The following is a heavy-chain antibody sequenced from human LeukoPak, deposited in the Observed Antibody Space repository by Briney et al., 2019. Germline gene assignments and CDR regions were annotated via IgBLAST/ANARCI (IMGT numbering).Heavy chain of an antibody. J-gene: IGHJ3*02. CDR1: GFTFSSYA. CDR3: AKDLDYYDSSGYSNAFDI. D-gene: IGHD3-22*01. CDR2: ISGSGGST. V-gene: IGHV3-23*01. Sequence: PGGSLRLSCAASGFTFSSYAMSWVRQAPGKGLEWVSAISGSGGSTYYADSVKGRFTISRDNSKNTLYLQMNSLRAEDTAVYYCAKDLDYYDSSGYSNAFDIWGQGTMVTVSS.